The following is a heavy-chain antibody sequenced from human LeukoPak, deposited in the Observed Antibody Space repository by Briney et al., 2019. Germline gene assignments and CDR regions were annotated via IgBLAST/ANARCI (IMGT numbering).Heavy chain of an antibody. V-gene: IGHV3-15*01. CDR2: VKSKTDGGTT. CDR1: GFTFSSYA. D-gene: IGHD2-2*01. Sequence: GGSLRLSCAASGFTFSSYAMSWVRQAPGKGLEWVGRVKSKTDGGTTDYAAPVKGRFTISRDDSKNTLYLQMNSLKTEDTAVYYCTTDPSFMPRAYYGMDVWGQGTTVTVSS. J-gene: IGHJ6*02. CDR3: TTDPSFMPRAYYGMDV.